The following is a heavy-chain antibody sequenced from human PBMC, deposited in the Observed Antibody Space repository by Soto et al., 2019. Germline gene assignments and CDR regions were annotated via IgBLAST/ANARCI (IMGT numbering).Heavy chain of an antibody. D-gene: IGHD3-10*01. V-gene: IGHV4-39*01. J-gene: IGHJ5*02. CDR1: GGAISSSSYY. Sequence: SETLSLTCTVSGGAISSSSYYWGWIRQPPGKGLEWIGSIYYSGGTNYNPSLKSRVTISVDTSKNQFSLKLNSMTAADTAVYYCARHDSDYGTWFDPWGQGTLVTVSS. CDR2: IYYSGGT. CDR3: ARHDSDYGTWFDP.